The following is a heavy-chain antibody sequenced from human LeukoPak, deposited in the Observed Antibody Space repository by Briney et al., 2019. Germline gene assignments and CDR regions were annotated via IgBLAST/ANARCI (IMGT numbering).Heavy chain of an antibody. Sequence: GGFLRLSCAASGFTFSSYWMSWVRQAPGKGLEWVANIKQDGSEKYYVDSVKGRFTISRDNAKNSLYLQMNSLRAEDTAVYYCARDSGKNVLLSAFDYWGQGTLVTVSS. CDR1: GFTFSSYW. CDR2: IKQDGSEK. CDR3: ARDSGKNVLLSAFDY. J-gene: IGHJ4*02. V-gene: IGHV3-7*01. D-gene: IGHD3-10*01.